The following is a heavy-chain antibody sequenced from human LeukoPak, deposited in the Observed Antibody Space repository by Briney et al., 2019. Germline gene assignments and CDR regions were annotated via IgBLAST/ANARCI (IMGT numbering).Heavy chain of an antibody. V-gene: IGHV4-61*08. CDR2: IYYSGST. Sequence: SETLSLTCAVSGGSISSGGYSWSWIRQPPGKGLEWIGYIYYSGSTNYNPSLKSRVTISVDTSKNQFSLKLSSVTAADTAVYYCARDNWNYGSSMDVWGQGTTVTVSS. CDR1: GGSISSGGYS. D-gene: IGHD1-7*01. CDR3: ARDNWNYGSSMDV. J-gene: IGHJ6*02.